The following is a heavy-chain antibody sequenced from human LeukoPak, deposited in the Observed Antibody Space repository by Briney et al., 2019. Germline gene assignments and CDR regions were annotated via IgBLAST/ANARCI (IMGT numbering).Heavy chain of an antibody. CDR1: GFSLTTSGVD. CDR2: IYWNGDK. CDR3: AHRPSGWYYFDY. D-gene: IGHD6-19*01. J-gene: IGHJ4*02. Sequence: ESGPTLVKPTQTLTLTRTFSGFSLTTSGVDVGWIRQPPGKALEWLALIYWNGDKRYSPSLKSRLTITKDTSKNQVVLTMTNMDPVDTATYYCAHRPSGWYYFDYWGQGTLVTVSS. V-gene: IGHV2-5*01.